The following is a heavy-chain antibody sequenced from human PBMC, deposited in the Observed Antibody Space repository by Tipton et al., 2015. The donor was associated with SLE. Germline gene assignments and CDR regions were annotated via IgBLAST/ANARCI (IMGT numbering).Heavy chain of an antibody. CDR1: GYSISSGYY. CDR2: IYHRGST. V-gene: IGHV4-38-2*02. J-gene: IGHJ4*02. D-gene: IGHD3-3*01. Sequence: TLSLTCTVSGYSISSGYYWGWIRQPPGKGLDWIGSIYHRGSTYYNPSLKSRVTMSVDTSKNQFSLKLSSVTAADTAIYYCARADYDFWSGLDFWGQGALVTVSS. CDR3: ARADYDFWSGLDF.